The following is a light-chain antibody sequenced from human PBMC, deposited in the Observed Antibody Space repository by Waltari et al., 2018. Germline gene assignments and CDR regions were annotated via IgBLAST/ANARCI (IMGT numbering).Light chain of an antibody. V-gene: IGLV1-44*01. Sequence: QSVLTQPPSASGTPGQRVTISCSGSSSNIGTNAVNWYQHLPGTAPKLLIYSHDQRPSGVPDRFSGSKSGTSASLAITGLQSEDEAHYYCASWDDSLNGYVFGTGTKVTVL. CDR2: SHD. CDR3: ASWDDSLNGYV. CDR1: SSNIGTNA. J-gene: IGLJ1*01.